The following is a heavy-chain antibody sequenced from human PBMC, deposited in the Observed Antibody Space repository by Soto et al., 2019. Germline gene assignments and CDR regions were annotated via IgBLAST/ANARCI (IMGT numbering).Heavy chain of an antibody. D-gene: IGHD6-19*01. V-gene: IGHV3-23*01. Sequence: GGSLRLSCAASGFTFSSSAMSWVRHAPGKGLEWVSAISGSGGSTYYADSVKGRFTISRDNSKNTLYLQINSLRAEDTAVYYCAKDRGTSSGWYGSDAFDIWGQGTMVTVSS. CDR2: ISGSGGST. J-gene: IGHJ3*02. CDR3: AKDRGTSSGWYGSDAFDI. CDR1: GFTFSSSA.